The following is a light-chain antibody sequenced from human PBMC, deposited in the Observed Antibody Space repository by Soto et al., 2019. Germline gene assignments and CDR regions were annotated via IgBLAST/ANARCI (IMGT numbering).Light chain of an antibody. V-gene: IGKV3-20*01. Sequence: DIVLTQSPGTLSLSPGERATLSCRARQSLTTNYLAWYQQKPGQAPRLLIYDASSRATGIPDRFSGSGSGTDFTLTIARLEPEDFAVFYCQQGVTFGGGTKVDIK. CDR3: QQGVT. CDR1: QSLTTNY. J-gene: IGKJ4*01. CDR2: DAS.